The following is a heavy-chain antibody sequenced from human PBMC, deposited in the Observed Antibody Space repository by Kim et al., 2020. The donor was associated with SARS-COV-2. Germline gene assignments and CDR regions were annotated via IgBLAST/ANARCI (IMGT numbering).Heavy chain of an antibody. V-gene: IGHV3-23*01. D-gene: IGHD6-13*01. CDR2: IDISGGNT. J-gene: IGHJ4*02. CDR3: AKPPYSSSWYA. Sequence: GGSLRLSCAASGFTFTNYAMTWVRQAPGKGLEWVSAIDISGGNTYYADSVKGRFTISRDNSKNTLYLQMNSLRAEDTALYYCAKPPYSSSWYAWGQGTLVTVSS. CDR1: GFTFTNYA.